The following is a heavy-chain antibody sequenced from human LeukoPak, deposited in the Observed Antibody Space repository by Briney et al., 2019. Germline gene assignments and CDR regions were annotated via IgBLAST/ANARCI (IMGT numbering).Heavy chain of an antibody. Sequence: GASVKVSCKASGYTFTGYYMHWVRQAPGQGLEWMGWINPNSGGTNYAQKFQGRVTMTRDTSISTAYMELSRLRSGDTAVYYCARDGLVDGYVAYYFDYWGQGTLVTVSS. CDR3: ARDGLVDGYVAYYFDY. V-gene: IGHV1-2*02. D-gene: IGHD5-12*01. CDR2: INPNSGGT. J-gene: IGHJ4*02. CDR1: GYTFTGYY.